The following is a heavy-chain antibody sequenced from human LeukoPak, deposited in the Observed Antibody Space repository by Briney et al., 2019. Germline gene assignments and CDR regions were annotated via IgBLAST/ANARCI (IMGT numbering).Heavy chain of an antibody. J-gene: IGHJ3*02. CDR2: IYHSGST. Sequence: PSGTPSPPRTVFSYSITRGYYWGWVPQPPRKGLGWIGSIYHSGSTYYNPSLKSRVTISVDTSKNQFSLKLSSVTAADTAVYYCACLTTADAFDIWGQGTMVTVSS. CDR1: SYSITRGYY. V-gene: IGHV4-38-2*02. D-gene: IGHD3-22*01. CDR3: ACLTTADAFDI.